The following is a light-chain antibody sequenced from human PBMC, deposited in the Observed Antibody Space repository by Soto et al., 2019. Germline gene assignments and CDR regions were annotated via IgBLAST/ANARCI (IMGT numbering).Light chain of an antibody. J-gene: IGKJ1*01. V-gene: IGKV1-39*01. CDR3: QQSYSTSWT. CDR2: AAS. Sequence: DIPMTQSPSSLSASVGDRVTITCRASQSISSYLNWYQQKTGKAPKLLIYAASSFQSGVPSRFSSRGSGKDFTLTISSRQPEDCATYYCQQSYSTSWTFGLETKVEIK. CDR1: QSISSY.